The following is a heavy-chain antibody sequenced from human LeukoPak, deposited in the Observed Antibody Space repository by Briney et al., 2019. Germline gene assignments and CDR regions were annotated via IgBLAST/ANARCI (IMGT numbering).Heavy chain of an antibody. CDR3: ARGDYGSGSHYSPNSYHMDV. CDR2: ITPNSEAT. Sequence: ASVKVSCKASGYNFTDYYVHWVRQAPGQGLEWMGYITPNSEATDFAQKFQGRVTMTRDTSIITAYMELSRLTSDDTAVYYCARGDYGSGSHYSPNSYHMDVWGKGTTVTVSS. CDR1: GYNFTDYY. V-gene: IGHV1-2*02. D-gene: IGHD3-10*01. J-gene: IGHJ6*03.